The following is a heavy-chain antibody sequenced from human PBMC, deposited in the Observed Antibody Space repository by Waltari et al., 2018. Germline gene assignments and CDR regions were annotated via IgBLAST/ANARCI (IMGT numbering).Heavy chain of an antibody. V-gene: IGHV1-3*04. Sequence: QVQVVQSGAEVKKPGASVKLSCKASGSTIPTYKYAAHWVRQAPGQRREWMGWINTLNGNTKYSQNIQGRVILTRDSSASTVYMEVNSLRSEDTAIYYCVFGVVTNYYGMDVWGQGTTVTVSS. J-gene: IGHJ6*02. CDR2: INTLNGNT. CDR1: GSTIPTYKYA. D-gene: IGHD3-3*01. CDR3: VFGVVTNYYGMDV.